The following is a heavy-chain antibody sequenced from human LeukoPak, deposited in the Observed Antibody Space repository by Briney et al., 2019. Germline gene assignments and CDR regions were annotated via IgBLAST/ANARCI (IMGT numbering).Heavy chain of an antibody. J-gene: IGHJ4*02. Sequence: ASVKVSCKASGYTFTASYIHWVRQAPGQGPEWMAWINPNSGDTYSEPHFQGRVTVTSDTSISAVSMELSWLRSDDTAVYYCATGVSTPFTFWGQGTPVTVSS. CDR1: GYTFTASY. CDR3: ATGVSTPFTF. D-gene: IGHD5/OR15-5a*01. CDR2: INPNSGDT. V-gene: IGHV1-2*02.